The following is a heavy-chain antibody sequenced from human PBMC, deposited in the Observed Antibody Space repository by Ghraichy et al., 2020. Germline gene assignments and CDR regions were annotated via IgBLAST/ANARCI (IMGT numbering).Heavy chain of an antibody. D-gene: IGHD2-21*02. CDR2: IYSGGST. Sequence: GESLNISCAASGFTVSSNYMSWVRQAPGKGLEWVSVIYSGGSTYYADSVKGRFTISRDNSKNTLYLQMNSLRAEDTAVYYCARGGKGVTPVDYWGQGTLVTVSS. CDR3: ARGGKGVTPVDY. V-gene: IGHV3-53*01. J-gene: IGHJ4*02. CDR1: GFTVSSNY.